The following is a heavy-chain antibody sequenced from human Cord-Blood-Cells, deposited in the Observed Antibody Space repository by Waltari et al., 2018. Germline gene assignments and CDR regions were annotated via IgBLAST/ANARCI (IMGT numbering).Heavy chain of an antibody. V-gene: IGHV4-31*03. D-gene: IGHD2-2*01. Sequence: QVQLQESGPGLVKPSQTLSLTCTVSGGSISSGGYYWSWIRQHPGKGLEWIGYIYYSGSTYYNPSLKSRVTISVDTSKNQFSLKLSSVTAADTAVYYCARVEVPAAIRYYYYMDVWGKGTTVTVSS. CDR1: GGSISSGGYY. CDR2: IYYSGST. CDR3: ARVEVPAAIRYYYYMDV. J-gene: IGHJ6*03.